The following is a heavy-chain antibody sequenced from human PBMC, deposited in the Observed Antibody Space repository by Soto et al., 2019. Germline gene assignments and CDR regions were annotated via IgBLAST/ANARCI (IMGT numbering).Heavy chain of an antibody. D-gene: IGHD5-12*01. CDR1: GFTFSSYA. CDR3: AKDLSWGSEGYNSLFDH. CDR2: ISYDGSTK. V-gene: IGHV3-30*18. J-gene: IGHJ4*02. Sequence: QVQLVESGGGVVQPGRSLRLSCAASGFTFSSYAMHWVRQAPGKGLEWVAVISYDGSTKYYGDSVKGRFTISRDNSKNALYLQMNRLRAEDTAVFYCAKDLSWGSEGYNSLFDHWGQGSLVSVSS.